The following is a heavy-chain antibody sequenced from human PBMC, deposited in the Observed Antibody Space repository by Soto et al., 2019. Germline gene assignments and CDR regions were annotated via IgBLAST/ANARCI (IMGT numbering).Heavy chain of an antibody. D-gene: IGHD6-13*01. J-gene: IGHJ4*02. CDR1: GFTFSSYW. CDR3: AREGAAAAYPGGFDY. V-gene: IGHV3-74*01. CDR2: INSDGSST. Sequence: EVQLVESGGGLVQPGGSLRLSCAASGFTFSSYWMHWVRQAPGKGLVRVSRINSDGSSTSYADSVKGRFTISRDNAKNTLYLQMNSLRAEDTAVYYCAREGAAAAYPGGFDYWGQGTLVTVSS.